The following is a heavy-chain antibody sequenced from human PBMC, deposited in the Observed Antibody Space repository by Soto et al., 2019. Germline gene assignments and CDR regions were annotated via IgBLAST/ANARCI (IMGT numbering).Heavy chain of an antibody. CDR1: GFTFSSYG. V-gene: IGHV3-33*01. CDR2: IWYDGSNK. Sequence: GGSLRLSCAASGFTFSSYGMHWVRQAPGKGLEWVAVIWYDGSNKYYADSVKGRFTISRDNSKNTLYLQMNSLRAEDTAVYYCARGMMGKAVPAAMMLDYYYYMDVWGKGTTVTVSS. CDR3: ARGMMGKAVPAAMMLDYYYYMDV. D-gene: IGHD2-2*01. J-gene: IGHJ6*03.